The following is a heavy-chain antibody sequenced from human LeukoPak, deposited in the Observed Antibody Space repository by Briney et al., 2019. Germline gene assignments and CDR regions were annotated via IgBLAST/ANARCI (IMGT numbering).Heavy chain of an antibody. CDR3: ARAEDGDYYFDY. D-gene: IGHD4-17*01. CDR2: IYSGGST. J-gene: IGHJ4*02. Sequence: GGSLRLSCAASGFTVSSNYMSWVRQAPGKGLEWVSVIYSGGSTYYADSVKGRFTISRDNSKNTLYLQMNSLRAEDTAVYYCARAEDGDYYFDYWGQGTLVTVSS. CDR1: GFTVSSNY. V-gene: IGHV3-53*01.